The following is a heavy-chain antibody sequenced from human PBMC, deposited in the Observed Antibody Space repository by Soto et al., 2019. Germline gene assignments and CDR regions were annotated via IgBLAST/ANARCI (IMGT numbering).Heavy chain of an antibody. CDR3: ATKYYYDSSGYYYPIDY. V-gene: IGHV3-23*01. CDR1: GFTFSSYA. CDR2: ISGSGGST. J-gene: IGHJ4*02. Sequence: TGGSLRLSCAASGFTFSSYAMSWVRQAPGKGLEWVSAISGSGGSTYYADSVKGRFTISRDNSKNTLYLQMNSLRAEDTAVYYCATKYYYDSSGYYYPIDYWGQGTLVTVSS. D-gene: IGHD3-22*01.